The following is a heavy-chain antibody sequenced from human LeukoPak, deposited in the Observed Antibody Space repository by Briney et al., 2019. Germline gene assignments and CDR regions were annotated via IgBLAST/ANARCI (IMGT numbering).Heavy chain of an antibody. D-gene: IGHD3-10*01. V-gene: IGHV4-34*01. CDR1: GGSFSGYY. J-gene: IGHJ5*02. CDR2: INHSGST. CDR3: ARVEYGSGSYYNYRNNWFDP. Sequence: PSETRSLTCAVYGGSFSGYYWSWIRKPPGKGLEWIGEINHSGSTNYSPSLKSRVTISVDTSKNQFSLKLSSVTAADTAVYYCARVEYGSGSYYNYRNNWFDPWGQGTLVTVSS.